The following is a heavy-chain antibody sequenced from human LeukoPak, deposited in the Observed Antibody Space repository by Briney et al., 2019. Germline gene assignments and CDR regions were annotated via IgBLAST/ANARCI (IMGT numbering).Heavy chain of an antibody. CDR1: GFTVSNNY. Sequence: PGGSLRLSCAASGFTVSNNYMSWVRQAPGKGLEWVSVVYSGGSTFYADSVKGRFTISRDNSKNTLYLHMNSLRAEDTAVYYCAMPSWGSSSWSYIDYWGQGTLVTVSS. J-gene: IGHJ4*02. CDR2: VYSGGST. CDR3: AMPSWGSSSWSYIDY. D-gene: IGHD6-13*01. V-gene: IGHV3-53*01.